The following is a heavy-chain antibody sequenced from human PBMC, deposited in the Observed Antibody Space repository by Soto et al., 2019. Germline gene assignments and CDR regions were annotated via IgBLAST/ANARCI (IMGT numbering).Heavy chain of an antibody. Sequence: SETLSLTCTVSGASISISSYYWGWIRQPPGKGLECIGSIYYSGSTYYNPSLKSRVTISVDTSKNQFSLKLSSVTAADTAVYYCARSTYYYDSSGYYEVRGYFDYWGQGTLVTVSS. J-gene: IGHJ4*02. D-gene: IGHD3-22*01. CDR3: ARSTYYYDSSGYYEVRGYFDY. CDR2: IYYSGST. V-gene: IGHV4-39*01. CDR1: GASISISSYY.